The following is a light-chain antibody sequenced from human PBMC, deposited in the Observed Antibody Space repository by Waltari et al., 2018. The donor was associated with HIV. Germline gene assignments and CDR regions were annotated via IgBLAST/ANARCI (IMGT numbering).Light chain of an antibody. V-gene: IGLV2-14*03. J-gene: IGLJ2*01. Sequence: QSALTQPASVSASPGQSITISCTGTSSDIGGYTYVSWYQQHPGKAPKLMIFDASNRPSGISNRFSGSKSGNTASLTISGLQADDEAHYFCSSFSITSTLVVFGGGTKLTVL. CDR2: DAS. CDR3: SSFSITSTLVV. CDR1: SSDIGGYTY.